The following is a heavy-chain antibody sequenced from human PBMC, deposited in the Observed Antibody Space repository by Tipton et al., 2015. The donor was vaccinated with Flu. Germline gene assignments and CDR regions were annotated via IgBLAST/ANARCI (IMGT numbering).Heavy chain of an antibody. D-gene: IGHD6-13*01. CDR3: ARGVGTSWFTPK. J-gene: IGHJ4*02. CDR1: GDSISGFY. V-gene: IGHV4-4*07. CDR2: FYGAGIT. Sequence: TLSLTCTVSGDSISGFYWNWIRQPAGKGLEWIGHFYGAGITDYHPSLKSRVFLSMDPSKNQFYLKLHSVTAADTAVYYCARGVGTSWFTPKWGQGTHVTVS.